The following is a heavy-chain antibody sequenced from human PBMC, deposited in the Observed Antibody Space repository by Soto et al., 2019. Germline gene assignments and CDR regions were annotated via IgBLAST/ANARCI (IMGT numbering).Heavy chain of an antibody. CDR2: IYYSGST. D-gene: IGHD3-3*01. V-gene: IGHV4-59*08. J-gene: IGHJ6*03. CDR3: ARHTKTYYDFWSGYYTDYYYYMDV. Sequence: PSETLSLTCTVSGGSISSYYWSWIRQPPGKGLEWIGYIYYSGSTNYNPSLKSRVIISVDTSKNQFSLKLSFVTAADTAVYYCARHTKTYYDFWSGYYTDYYYYMDVWGKGTTVTVSS. CDR1: GGSISSYY.